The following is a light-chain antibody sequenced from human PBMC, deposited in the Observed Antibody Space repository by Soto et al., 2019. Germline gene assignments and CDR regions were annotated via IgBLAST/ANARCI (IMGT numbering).Light chain of an antibody. CDR3: QQYNNWPGT. CDR1: QSISVW. Sequence: DIQTTESPSTLSASVGDRVTITCRASQSISVWLAWYQQKAGKAPNLLIYKASRLESGVPSRFSGSGSGTAFTLTISSLQPEDFAVYYCQQYNNWPGTFGQGTKVDIK. J-gene: IGKJ1*01. V-gene: IGKV1-5*03. CDR2: KAS.